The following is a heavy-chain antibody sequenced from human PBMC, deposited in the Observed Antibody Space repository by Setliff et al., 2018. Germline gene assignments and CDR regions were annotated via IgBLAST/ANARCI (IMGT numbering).Heavy chain of an antibody. J-gene: IGHJ4*02. CDR2: IRGSGLST. CDR1: GFIFSGYW. Sequence: GGSLRLSCAASGFIFSGYWMHWVRQAPGKGLEWVSAIRGSGLSTSYADSVKGRFTISRDNSKNTLFLQMHSLRAEDTAVYYCAKGQGFYGSSATAWWVYWGQGTLVTVSS. D-gene: IGHD3-22*01. CDR3: AKGQGFYGSSATAWWVY. V-gene: IGHV3-23*01.